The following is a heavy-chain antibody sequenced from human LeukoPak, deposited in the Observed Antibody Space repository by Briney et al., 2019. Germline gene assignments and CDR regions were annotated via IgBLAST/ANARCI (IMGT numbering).Heavy chain of an antibody. CDR2: ISTDGMEE. CDR1: EFTFSNYG. Sequence: SLRLSCAASEFTFSNYGMHWVRQAPAKGLELVAGISTDGMEEYYVDSVEGRFTISRDNPMNTLYLEMNSLRAEDTAVYYCAKGDSGFYFYFGYWGQGTLVT. J-gene: IGHJ4*02. V-gene: IGHV3-30*18. CDR3: AKGDSGFYFYFGY. D-gene: IGHD3-22*01.